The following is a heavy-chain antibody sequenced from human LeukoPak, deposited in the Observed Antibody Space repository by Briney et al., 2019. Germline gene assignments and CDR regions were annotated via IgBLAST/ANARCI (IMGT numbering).Heavy chain of an antibody. CDR1: GFIVSSNY. J-gene: IGHJ3*02. Sequence: PGGSLRLSCAASGFIVSSNYMSWVRQAPGKGLEWVSVIYSGGSTYYADSVKGRFTISRDNSKNTLYLQMNSLRAEDTAVYYCARAGSSGWDENAFDIWGQGTMVTVSS. V-gene: IGHV3-53*01. D-gene: IGHD6-19*01. CDR3: ARAGSSGWDENAFDI. CDR2: IYSGGST.